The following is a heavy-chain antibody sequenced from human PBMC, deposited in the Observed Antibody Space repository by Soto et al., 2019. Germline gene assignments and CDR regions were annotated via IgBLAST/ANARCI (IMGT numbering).Heavy chain of an antibody. CDR3: ARMNGSGSYYYYGMDV. CDR2: IYYSGST. CDR1: GGSISIGGYY. V-gene: IGHV4-31*03. D-gene: IGHD3-10*01. Sequence: SETLSLTCTVSGGSISIGGYYWSCMRQHPGKGLEWIGYIYYSGSTYYNPSLKSRVTISVDTSKNQFSLKLSSVTAADTAVYYCARMNGSGSYYYYGMDVWGQGTTVTVSS. J-gene: IGHJ6*02.